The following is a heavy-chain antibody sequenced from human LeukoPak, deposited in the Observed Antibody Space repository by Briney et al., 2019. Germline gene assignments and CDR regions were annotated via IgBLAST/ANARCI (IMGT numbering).Heavy chain of an antibody. CDR1: GFTVSSNY. Sequence: GGSLRISCAASGFTVSSNYRSWVRQAPGEGLEWVSVIYNGGSTYYADSVKGRFTMSRDNSKNTLYLQMNSLRSEDTAVYYCARGSVALDYWGQGTLVTVSS. J-gene: IGHJ4*02. CDR3: ARGSVALDY. CDR2: IYNGGST. D-gene: IGHD6-19*01. V-gene: IGHV3-66*02.